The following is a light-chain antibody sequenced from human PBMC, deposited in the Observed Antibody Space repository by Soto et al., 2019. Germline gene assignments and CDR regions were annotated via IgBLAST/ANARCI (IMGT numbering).Light chain of an antibody. Sequence: EIVLTQSPGTLSLSPGERATLSCRASQSVNSNYLAWYRRKPGQAPCLLIYGASTRATGIPGRFSGSGSGPDFTLTITRLEPEDFAVYYCQQYGSSPPTFGQGTKVAIK. CDR3: QQYGSSPPT. CDR2: GAS. CDR1: QSVNSNY. V-gene: IGKV3-20*01. J-gene: IGKJ1*01.